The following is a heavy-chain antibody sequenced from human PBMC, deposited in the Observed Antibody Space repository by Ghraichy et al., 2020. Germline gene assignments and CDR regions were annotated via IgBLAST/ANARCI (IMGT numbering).Heavy chain of an antibody. CDR3: ARDNDGRDY. V-gene: IGHV3-7*03. CDR2: INQDGSAK. J-gene: IGHJ4*02. Sequence: LSLTCAASGFTFSSYWMGWVRQAPGKGLEWVANINQDGSAKHYLDSVKGRLIISRDNAKNSLYLHMNSLRAEDTAVYFCARDNDGRDYWGQGTLVTVSS. D-gene: IGHD1-26*01. CDR1: GFTFSSYW.